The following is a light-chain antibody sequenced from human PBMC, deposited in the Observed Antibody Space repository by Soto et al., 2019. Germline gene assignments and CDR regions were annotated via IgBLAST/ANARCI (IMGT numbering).Light chain of an antibody. V-gene: IGKV1-39*01. Sequence: DIQMTQSPSSLSASVGDRVTITCRASQTVIKYLNWYQQKPGRAPNLLIYAASRLQSGVPSRFSASGSGTEVTLTISSLQPEDFATYYCQQSYSTLFTFGPGTKVEIK. CDR2: AAS. CDR1: QTVIKY. CDR3: QQSYSTLFT. J-gene: IGKJ3*01.